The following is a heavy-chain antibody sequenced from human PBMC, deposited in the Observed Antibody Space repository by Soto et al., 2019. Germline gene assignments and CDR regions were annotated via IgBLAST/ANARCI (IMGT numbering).Heavy chain of an antibody. CDR3: AITGGEDDAFDI. J-gene: IGHJ3*02. Sequence: EVQLVESGGVVVQPGGSLRLSCAASGFTFDDYTMHWVRQAPGKGLEWVSLISWDGGSTYYADSVKGRFTIPRDNSKNSLYLQVNSLRAEDTALYYCAITGGEDDAFDIWGQGTMVTVSS. CDR2: ISWDGGST. D-gene: IGHD2-15*01. V-gene: IGHV3-43*01. CDR1: GFTFDDYT.